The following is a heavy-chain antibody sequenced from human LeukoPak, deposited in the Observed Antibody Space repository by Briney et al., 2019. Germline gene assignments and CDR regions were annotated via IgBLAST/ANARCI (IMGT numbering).Heavy chain of an antibody. CDR3: VRSLRSADF. CDR1: GFTFSSYW. V-gene: IGHV3-74*01. CDR2: INSDGSST. J-gene: IGHJ4*02. Sequence: GGSLRLSCAASGFTFSSYWMHWVRQAPGKGLVWVSRINSDGSSTSYADSVKGRFTISRDNAKNTLFLQMDSLRAEDTALYYCVRSLRSADFWGQGTLVTVSS.